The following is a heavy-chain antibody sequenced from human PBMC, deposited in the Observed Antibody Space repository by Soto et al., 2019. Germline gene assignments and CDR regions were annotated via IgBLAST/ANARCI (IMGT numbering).Heavy chain of an antibody. Sequence: QVQLVESGGGVVQPGRSLRLSCAASGFTFSSYGMHWVRQAPGKGLEWVAVISYDGSNKYYADSVKGRFTISRDNSKITLYLQMNSLRAEDTAVYYCAKGDIGYYDSSGIDYWGQGTLVTVSS. CDR2: ISYDGSNK. V-gene: IGHV3-30*18. D-gene: IGHD3-22*01. J-gene: IGHJ4*02. CDR1: GFTFSSYG. CDR3: AKGDIGYYDSSGIDY.